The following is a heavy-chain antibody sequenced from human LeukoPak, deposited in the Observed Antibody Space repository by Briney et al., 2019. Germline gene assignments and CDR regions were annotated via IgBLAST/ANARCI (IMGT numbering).Heavy chain of an antibody. J-gene: IGHJ4*02. CDR2: ISSSSSTI. V-gene: IGHV3-48*01. CDR3: ARGPTYLFLDY. D-gene: IGHD2-21*01. Sequence: PGGSLRLSCAAPGFTFSSYSMNWVRQAPGKGLEWVSYISSSSSTIYYADSVKGRFTISRDNAKNSLYLQMNSLRAEDTAVYYCARGPTYLFLDYWGQGTLVTVSS. CDR1: GFTFSSYS.